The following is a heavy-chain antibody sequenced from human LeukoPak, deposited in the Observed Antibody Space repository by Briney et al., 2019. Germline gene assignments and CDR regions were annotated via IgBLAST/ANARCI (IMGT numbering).Heavy chain of an antibody. CDR1: GGSISSGGYY. CDR3: ETYCSGGSCYSHDAFDI. CDR2: IYYSGST. V-gene: IGHV4-31*03. J-gene: IGHJ3*02. D-gene: IGHD2-15*01. Sequence: PSQTLSLTCTVSGGSISSGGYYWSWIRQHPGKGLEWIGYIYYSGSTYYNPSLKSRVTIPVDTSKNQFSLKLSSVTAADTAVYYCETYCSGGSCYSHDAFDIWGQGTMVTVSS.